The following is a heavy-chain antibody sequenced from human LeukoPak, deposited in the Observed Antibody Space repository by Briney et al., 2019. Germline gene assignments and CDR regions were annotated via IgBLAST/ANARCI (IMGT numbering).Heavy chain of an antibody. CDR2: INPNSGGT. CDR1: GYTFTGYY. J-gene: IGHJ4*02. D-gene: IGHD3-22*01. V-gene: IGHV1-2*02. Sequence: GASVKVSCKASGYTFTGYYMHWVRQAPGQGLEWMGWINPNSGGTNYAQKFQGRVTMTRDTSISTAYMELSRLRSDDTAVYYCARGRDSSGYSFDYWGQGTLVTVSS. CDR3: ARGRDSSGYSFDY.